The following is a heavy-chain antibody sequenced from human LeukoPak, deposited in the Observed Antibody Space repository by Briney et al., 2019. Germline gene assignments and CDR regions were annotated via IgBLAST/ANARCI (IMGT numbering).Heavy chain of an antibody. Sequence: SETLSLTCGVSGGSISGTNWWSWVRQPPGQGLEWIGEISLSGQTNYNPSLNGRVTMSLDKSSNQLSLHLTSVTAADTATYFCSRESGPFCPFGYWGQGTLVIVSS. V-gene: IGHV4/OR15-8*02. CDR3: SRESGPFCPFGY. J-gene: IGHJ4*02. CDR2: ISLSGQT. D-gene: IGHD1-26*01. CDR1: GGSISGTNW.